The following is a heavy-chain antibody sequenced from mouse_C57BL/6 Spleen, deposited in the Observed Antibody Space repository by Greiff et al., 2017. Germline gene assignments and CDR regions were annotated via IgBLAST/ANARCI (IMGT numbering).Heavy chain of an antibody. Sequence: QVQLQQPGAELVRPGTSVKLSCKASGYTFTSYWMHWVKQRPGQGLEWIGVIDPSDSYTNYNQKFKGKATLTVDTSSSTAYMQLSSLTSGDSAVYSGARRYGSSTWYFDDWGKGTTLTVSS. V-gene: IGHV1-59*01. CDR2: IDPSDSYT. CDR1: GYTFTSYW. D-gene: IGHD1-1*01. CDR3: ARRYGSSTWYFDD. J-gene: IGHJ1*03.